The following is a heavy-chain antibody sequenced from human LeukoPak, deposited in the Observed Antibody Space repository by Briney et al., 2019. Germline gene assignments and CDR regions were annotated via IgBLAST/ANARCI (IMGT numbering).Heavy chain of an antibody. CDR3: ARDLYSYGFDY. CDR2: ISGGGSSM. CDR1: GFTFSDYY. J-gene: IGHJ4*02. Sequence: GGSLRLSCAASGFTFSDYYMNWIRQAPGKGLEWVSYISGGGSSMYYADSVKGRFTTSRDNAKNSLYLQMNSLRAGDTAVYYCARDLYSYGFDYWGQGTLVTVSS. D-gene: IGHD5-18*01. V-gene: IGHV3-11*01.